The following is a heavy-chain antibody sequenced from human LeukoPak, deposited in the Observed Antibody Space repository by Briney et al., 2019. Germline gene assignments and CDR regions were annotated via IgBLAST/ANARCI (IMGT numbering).Heavy chain of an antibody. V-gene: IGHV3-23*01. CDR3: AKGERRYQLLYEWDY. J-gene: IGHJ4*02. Sequence: GGSLRLSCAASGFTFSSYAMSWVRQAPGKGLEWVSAISGSGGSTYYADSVKGRFTISRDNSKNTLYLQMNSLRAEDTAVYYCAKGERRYQLLYEWDYWGQGTLATVSS. D-gene: IGHD2-2*02. CDR2: ISGSGGST. CDR1: GFTFSSYA.